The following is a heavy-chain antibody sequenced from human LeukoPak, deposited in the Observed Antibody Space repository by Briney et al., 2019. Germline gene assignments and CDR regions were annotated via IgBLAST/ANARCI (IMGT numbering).Heavy chain of an antibody. D-gene: IGHD3-10*01. Sequence: GESLKISCKGSGYSFTSYWIGWVRQMPGKGLEWMGIIYPGDSDTRYSPSFQGQVTISADKSISTAYLQWSSLKASDTAMYHCARPTGDHYYGSGSYFDYWGQGTLVTVSS. V-gene: IGHV5-51*01. CDR3: ARPTGDHYYGSGSYFDY. J-gene: IGHJ4*02. CDR1: GYSFTSYW. CDR2: IYPGDSDT.